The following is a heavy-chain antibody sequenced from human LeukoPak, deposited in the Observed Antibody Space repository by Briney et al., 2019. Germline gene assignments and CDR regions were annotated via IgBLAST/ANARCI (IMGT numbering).Heavy chain of an antibody. CDR2: IRGTGGTT. CDR1: GFTFSNYA. D-gene: IGHD3-10*01. Sequence: GGSLRLSCAAPGFTFSNYAMAWVRPAPGKGLEWVSAIRGTGGTTYYAGSVKGRFTISRDSSRDTVYLQMNSLRAEDTAVYYCAKATDWGFITYLDSWGQGTLVTVSS. J-gene: IGHJ4*02. V-gene: IGHV3-23*01. CDR3: AKATDWGFITYLDS.